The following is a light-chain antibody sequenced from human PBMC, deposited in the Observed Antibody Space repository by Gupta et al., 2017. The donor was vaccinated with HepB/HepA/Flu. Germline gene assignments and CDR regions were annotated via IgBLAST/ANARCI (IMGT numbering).Light chain of an antibody. J-gene: IGLJ2*01. V-gene: IGLV4-69*01. CDR3: QTWGTGIVV. Sequence: QLVLTQSPSASAPLGASVKLTCTLSSGHSSYAIAWHQQQPEKGPRYLMKLNSDGSHSKGDGIPDRFSGSSSGAERYLTISSLQSEDEADYYCQTWGTGIVVFGGGTKLTVL. CDR2: LNSDGSH. CDR1: SGHSSYA.